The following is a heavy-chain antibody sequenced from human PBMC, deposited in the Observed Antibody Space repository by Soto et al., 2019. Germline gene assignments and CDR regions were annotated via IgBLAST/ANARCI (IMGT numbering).Heavy chain of an antibody. CDR2: IYYSGST. CDR1: GGSISSYY. Sequence: PSETLSLTCTVSGGSISSYYWSWIRQPPGKGLEWIGYIYYSGSTNYNPSLKSRVTISVDTSKNQFSLKLSSVTAADTAVYYCARRYGYSFAYWGRGTLDSGSS. D-gene: IGHD5-18*01. CDR3: ARRYGYSFAY. V-gene: IGHV4-59*08. J-gene: IGHJ4*01.